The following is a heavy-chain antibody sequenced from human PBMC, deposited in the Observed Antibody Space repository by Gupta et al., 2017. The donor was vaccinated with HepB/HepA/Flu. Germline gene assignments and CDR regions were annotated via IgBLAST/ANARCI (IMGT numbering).Heavy chain of an antibody. CDR3: ARDLFDY. J-gene: IGHJ4*02. Sequence: EVQLVESGGGLVQPGGSLSLSCAASGLPFSSYAMKWVRQAPGKGLEWVSYINSISSTIIYAGSVKGRFTISRDNAKNSLYLQMNSLRDEDTAVYYCARDLFDYWGQGSLVTVSS. CDR2: INSISSTI. CDR1: GLPFSSYA. V-gene: IGHV3-48*02.